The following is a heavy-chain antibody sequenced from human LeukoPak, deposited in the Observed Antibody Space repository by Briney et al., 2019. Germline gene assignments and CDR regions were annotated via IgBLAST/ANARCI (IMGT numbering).Heavy chain of an antibody. CDR2: IYYSGST. Sequence: PSETLSLTCTVSGGSISSYYWSWIRQPPGKGLEWIGYIYYSGSTNHNPSLKSRVTISVDTSKNQFSLKLSSVTAADTAVYYCARQGRGSYYDSSGYYYGMDVWGQGTTVTVSS. CDR3: ARQGRGSYYDSSGYYYGMDV. V-gene: IGHV4-59*08. D-gene: IGHD3-22*01. J-gene: IGHJ6*02. CDR1: GGSISSYY.